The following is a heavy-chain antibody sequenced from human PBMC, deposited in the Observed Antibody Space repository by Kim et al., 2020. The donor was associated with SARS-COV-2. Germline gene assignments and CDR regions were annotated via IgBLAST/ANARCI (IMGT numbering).Heavy chain of an antibody. CDR2: IWYDGSNK. CDR1: GFTFSSYG. CDR3: ARDGYAVGWATIDYYYGMDV. D-gene: IGHD2-2*03. J-gene: IGHJ6*02. Sequence: GGSLRLSCAASGFTFSSYGMHWVRQAPGKGLEWVAVIWYDGSNKYYADSVKGRFTISRDNSKNTLYLQMNSLRAEDTAVYYCARDGYAVGWATIDYYYGMDVWGQGTTVTVSS. V-gene: IGHV3-33*01.